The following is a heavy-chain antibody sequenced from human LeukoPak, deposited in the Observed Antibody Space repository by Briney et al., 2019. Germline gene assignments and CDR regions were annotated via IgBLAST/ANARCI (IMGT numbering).Heavy chain of an antibody. CDR1: GFTFDDYG. Sequence: GGSLRLSCAASGFTFDDYGMSWVRQAPGKGLEWVSGINWNGGSTGYADSVKGRFTISRDNAKNSLYLQMNSLRAEDTALYYCARGGGISPYYYYMDVWGKGTTVTVSS. V-gene: IGHV3-20*04. D-gene: IGHD1-26*01. CDR2: INWNGGST. J-gene: IGHJ6*03. CDR3: ARGGGISPYYYYMDV.